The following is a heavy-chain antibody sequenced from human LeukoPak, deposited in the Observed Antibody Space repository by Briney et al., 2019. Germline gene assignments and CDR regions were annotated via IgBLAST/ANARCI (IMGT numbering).Heavy chain of an antibody. V-gene: IGHV5-51*01. D-gene: IGHD3-22*01. CDR3: ARTYDSSGYQFDP. J-gene: IGHJ5*02. CDR2: IYPGDSDT. Sequence: GESLKISCKGSGYSFTSYWIGWVRQMPGKGLEWMGIIYPGDSDTRYSPSFQGQITISADKSISTAYLQWSSLKASDTAMYYCARTYDSSGYQFDPWGQGTLVTVSS. CDR1: GYSFTSYW.